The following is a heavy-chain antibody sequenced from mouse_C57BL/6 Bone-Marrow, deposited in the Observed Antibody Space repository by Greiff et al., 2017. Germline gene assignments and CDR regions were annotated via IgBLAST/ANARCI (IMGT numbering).Heavy chain of an antibody. D-gene: IGHD1-1*01. CDR2: IDPSDSYT. CDR1: GYTFTSYW. CDR3: ATRTTVVGHWYFDV. J-gene: IGHJ1*03. V-gene: IGHV1-69*01. Sequence: QVQLQQPGAELVMPGASVKLSCKASGYTFTSYWMHWVKQRPGQGLEWIGGIDPSDSYTNYNQKFKGKSTLTVDKSSSTAYMQLSSLTSADSAVYYCATRTTVVGHWYFDVWGTGTTVTVSS.